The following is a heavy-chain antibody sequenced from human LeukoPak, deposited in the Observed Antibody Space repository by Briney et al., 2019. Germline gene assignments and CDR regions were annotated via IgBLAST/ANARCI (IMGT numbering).Heavy chain of an antibody. CDR1: GFTFSSYA. J-gene: IGHJ4*02. V-gene: IGHV3-23*01. CDR3: AKWKYSNSGIDDY. CDR2: ISGSGDNT. D-gene: IGHD6-6*01. Sequence: GGSLRHSCAASGFTFSSYAMSWVRQVPGKGLEWVSVISGSGDNTYYADSVKGRFTISRDNSKNMLYLQMNSLRAEDTAVYYCAKWKYSNSGIDDYWGQGTLVTVSS.